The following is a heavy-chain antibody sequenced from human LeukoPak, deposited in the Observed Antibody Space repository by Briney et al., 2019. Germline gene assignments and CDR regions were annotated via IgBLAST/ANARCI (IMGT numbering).Heavy chain of an antibody. CDR1: GFTFSDYG. D-gene: IGHD4-23*01. V-gene: IGHV3-30*03. CDR3: ARDWGRGNSYYFDY. Sequence: GGSLRLSCAASGFTFSDYGMHWVRLAPGKGLECVAVVSHDESKKNYGESVKGRFTISRDNSANSVYLQMDSLTIEDSAVYFCARDWGRGNSYYFDYWGQGTLVTVSS. CDR2: VSHDESKK. J-gene: IGHJ4*02.